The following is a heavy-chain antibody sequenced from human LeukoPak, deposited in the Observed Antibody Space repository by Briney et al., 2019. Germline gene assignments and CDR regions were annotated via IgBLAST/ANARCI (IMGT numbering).Heavy chain of an antibody. CDR2: ISSSGSTI. J-gene: IGHJ6*02. Sequence: GGSLRLSCAASGFTFSSYEMNWVRQAPGKGLGWVSYISSSGSTIYYADFVKGRFTISRDNAKNSLYLQMNSLRVEDTAVYYCARLFYYDSSGVYGMDVWGQGTTVTVSS. D-gene: IGHD3-22*01. CDR3: ARLFYYDSSGVYGMDV. CDR1: GFTFSSYE. V-gene: IGHV3-48*03.